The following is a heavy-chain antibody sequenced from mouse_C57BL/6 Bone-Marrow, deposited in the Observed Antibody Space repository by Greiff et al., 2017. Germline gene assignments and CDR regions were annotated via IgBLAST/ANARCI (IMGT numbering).Heavy chain of an antibody. CDR3: TIYYGKEDYAMDY. Sequence: QVQLQQSGAELVRPGASVTLSCKASGYTFTDYEMHWVKQTRVAGLQWIGAIDPETGGTAYTHKVKGKAILTADKSSSTAYMELRSLTSEDSAVYYCTIYYGKEDYAMDYWGQGTSVTVSS. V-gene: IGHV1-15*01. J-gene: IGHJ4*01. CDR2: IDPETGGT. D-gene: IGHD2-1*01. CDR1: GYTFTDYE.